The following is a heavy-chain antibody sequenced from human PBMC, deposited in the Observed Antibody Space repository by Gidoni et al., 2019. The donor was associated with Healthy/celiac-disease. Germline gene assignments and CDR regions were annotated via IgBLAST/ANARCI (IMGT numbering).Heavy chain of an antibody. D-gene: IGHD6-19*01. J-gene: IGHJ3*02. CDR2: TYYRSKWYN. CDR1: GAIVSSNSAA. Sequence: QVQLQQSRPGLVKPSQTLSLTCSISGAIVSSNSAAWNWIRQSPSRGLEWLGRTYYRSKWYNDYAVSVKSRITINPDTSKNQFSLQLNSVTPEDTAVYYGARVSSGWTGIAFDIWGQGTMVTVSS. V-gene: IGHV6-1*01. CDR3: ARVSSGWTGIAFDI.